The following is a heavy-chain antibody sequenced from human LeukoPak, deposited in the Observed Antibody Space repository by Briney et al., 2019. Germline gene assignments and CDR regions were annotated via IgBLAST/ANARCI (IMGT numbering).Heavy chain of an antibody. CDR2: ISSSSSTI. D-gene: IGHD3-16*01. CDR3: ARRSPGGNSGPWNWFDP. Sequence: PGGSLRLSCAASGFTFSTYSMSWVRQAPGKGLEWVSYISSSSSTIYYADSVRGRFTISRDNAKNSLYLQMNSLRAEDTAVYYCARRSPGGNSGPWNWFDPWGQGTLVTVSS. J-gene: IGHJ5*02. V-gene: IGHV3-48*04. CDR1: GFTFSTYS.